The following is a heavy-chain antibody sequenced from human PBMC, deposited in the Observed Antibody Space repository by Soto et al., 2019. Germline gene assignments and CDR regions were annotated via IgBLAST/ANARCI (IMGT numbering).Heavy chain of an antibody. D-gene: IGHD3-22*01. CDR2: IKSKTDGENT. CDR1: GFTFSNAW. J-gene: IGHJ4*02. CDR3: TTTPYYYDSSGYHDY. V-gene: IGHV3-15*07. Sequence: GGSLRLSCAASGFTFSNAWMNWVRQAPGKGLEWVGRIKSKTDGENTDYAAPGKGRFTISREDSINTLYLQMSSLKTEVTAVYYCTTTPYYYDSSGYHDYWGQGTLVTVSS.